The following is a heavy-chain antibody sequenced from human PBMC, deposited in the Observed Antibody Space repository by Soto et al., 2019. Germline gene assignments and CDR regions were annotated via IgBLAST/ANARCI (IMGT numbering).Heavy chain of an antibody. V-gene: IGHV1-24*01. CDR3: ARGGGDFWSGYQVVTAMYFDY. D-gene: IGHD3-3*01. CDR2: FDPEDGET. J-gene: IGHJ4*02. CDR1: GYTLTELS. Sequence: ASVKVSCKVSGYTLTELSMHWVRQAPGKGLEWMGGFDPEDGETNYAQKFQGRVTITADESTSTAYMELSSLRSEDTAVYYCARGGGDFWSGYQVVTAMYFDYWGQGTLVTVSS.